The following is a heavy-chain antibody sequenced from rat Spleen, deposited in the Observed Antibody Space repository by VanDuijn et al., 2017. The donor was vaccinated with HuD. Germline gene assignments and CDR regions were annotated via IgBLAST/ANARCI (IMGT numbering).Heavy chain of an antibody. V-gene: IGHV5S13*01. CDR1: GFTFSNYV. D-gene: IGHD1-12*03. CDR2: ISTGGGNT. Sequence: EVQLVESDGGLVQPGRSLKLSCAASGFTFSNYVMAWVRQAPTKGLEWVASISTGGGNTYYRDSVKGRFTISRDNAKNTLYLQMDSLRSEDTATYYCAKDRGYYDGSLFDYWGQGVMVTVSS. CDR3: AKDRGYYDGSLFDY. J-gene: IGHJ2*01.